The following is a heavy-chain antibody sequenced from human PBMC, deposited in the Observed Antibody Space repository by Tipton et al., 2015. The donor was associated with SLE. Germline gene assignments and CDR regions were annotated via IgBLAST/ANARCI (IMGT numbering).Heavy chain of an antibody. CDR2: IRYDGSNK. Sequence: SLRLSCAASGFTFSSYGMHWVRQAPGKGLEWVAFIRYDGSNKYYADSVKGRFTISRDNSKNTLYLQMNSLRAEDTAVYYCARARLHYGDYVNYYYGMDVWGQGTTVTVSS. J-gene: IGHJ6*02. CDR1: GFTFSSYG. D-gene: IGHD4-17*01. V-gene: IGHV3-30*02. CDR3: ARARLHYGDYVNYYYGMDV.